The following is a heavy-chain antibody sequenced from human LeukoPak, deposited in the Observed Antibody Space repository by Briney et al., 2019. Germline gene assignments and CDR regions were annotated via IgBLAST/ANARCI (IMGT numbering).Heavy chain of an antibody. V-gene: IGHV4-39*07. CDR1: GGSISSSSYY. D-gene: IGHD3-10*01. CDR3: AREPPYYASENFIDAFDI. J-gene: IGHJ3*02. Sequence: SETLSLTCTVSGGSISSSSYYWGWIRQPPGNGLEWIGSIYYSGRTQYNPPLKSRVTMSVDTSKNQFSLKVRSVTAADTAVYYCAREPPYYASENFIDAFDIWGQGTKVTVSS. CDR2: IYYSGRT.